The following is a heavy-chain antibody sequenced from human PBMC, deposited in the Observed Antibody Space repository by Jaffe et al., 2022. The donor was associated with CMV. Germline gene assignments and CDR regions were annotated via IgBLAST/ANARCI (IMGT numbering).Heavy chain of an antibody. D-gene: IGHD3-22*01. CDR2: ISSSGSTI. CDR1: GFTFSSYE. V-gene: IGHV3-48*03. Sequence: EVQLVESGGGLVQPGGSLRLSCAASGFTFSSYEMNWVRQAPGKGLEWVSYISSSGSTIYYADSVKGRFTISRDNAKNSLYLQMNSLRAEDTAVYYCAREGNYYDSSGYFGKDAFDIWGQGTMVTVSS. CDR3: AREGNYYDSSGYFGKDAFDI. J-gene: IGHJ3*02.